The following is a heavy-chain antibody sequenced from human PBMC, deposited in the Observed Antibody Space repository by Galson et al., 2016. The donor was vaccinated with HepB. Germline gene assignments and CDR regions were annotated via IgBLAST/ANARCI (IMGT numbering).Heavy chain of an antibody. V-gene: IGHV6-1*01. J-gene: IGHJ5*02. CDR3: GRSPLLGRPTFSS. D-gene: IGHD2/OR15-2a*01. CDR1: GDSVSSTGAS. Sequence: CAISGDSVSSTGASWNWIRQSPSRGLEWLGRTYYRSKWYNSYAVSVEGRITINPDTSKNQFSLQLNSVTPEDTAGYYLGRSPLLGRPTFSSWGQGTLVTVSS. CDR2: TYYRSKWYN.